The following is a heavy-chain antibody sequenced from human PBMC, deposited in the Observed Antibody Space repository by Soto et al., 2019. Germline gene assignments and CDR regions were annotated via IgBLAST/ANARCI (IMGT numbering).Heavy chain of an antibody. J-gene: IGHJ6*02. D-gene: IGHD6-13*01. CDR1: GYTFTSYY. Sequence: ASVKVSCKASGYTFTSYYMHWVRQAPGQGLECMGIINPSGGSTSYAQKFQGRVTMTRDTSTSTVYMELSSLRSEDTAVYYCARAFGIAAAGPLYYYYGMDVWGQGTTVTVSS. CDR2: INPSGGST. CDR3: ARAFGIAAAGPLYYYYGMDV. V-gene: IGHV1-46*01.